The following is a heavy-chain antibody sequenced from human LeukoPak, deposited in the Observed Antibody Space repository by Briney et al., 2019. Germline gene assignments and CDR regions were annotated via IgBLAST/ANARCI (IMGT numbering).Heavy chain of an antibody. CDR3: AKDSRGTVVSDFDY. J-gene: IGHJ4*02. CDR2: IRYDGSNK. Sequence: GGSLRLSCAASGFTFSSYGMHWVRQAPGKGLEWEAFIRYDGSNKYYADSVKGRFTISRDNSKNTLYLQMNSLRAEDTAVYYCAKDSRGTVVSDFDYWGQGTLVTVSS. V-gene: IGHV3-30*02. D-gene: IGHD4-23*01. CDR1: GFTFSSYG.